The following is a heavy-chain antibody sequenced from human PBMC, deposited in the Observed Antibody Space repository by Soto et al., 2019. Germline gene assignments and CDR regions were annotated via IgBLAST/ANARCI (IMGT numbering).Heavy chain of an antibody. CDR1: GGSISSGGYS. CDR3: ARVGRYYSAYYFDY. Sequence: QLQLQESGSGLVKHSQTLSLTCAVSGGSISSGGYSWSWIRQPPGKGLEWIGYIYHSGSTYYNPSLKSRVTISVDRSKNHFSLKLSSVTAADTAVYYCARVGRYYSAYYFDYWGQGTLVTVSS. J-gene: IGHJ4*02. CDR2: IYHSGST. V-gene: IGHV4-30-2*01. D-gene: IGHD3-10*01.